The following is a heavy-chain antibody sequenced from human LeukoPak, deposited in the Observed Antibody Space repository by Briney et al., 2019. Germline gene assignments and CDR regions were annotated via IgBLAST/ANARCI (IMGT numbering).Heavy chain of an antibody. J-gene: IGHJ4*02. V-gene: IGHV3-48*03. CDR2: ISSSGSTI. Sequence: TGGSLRLSCAASGFTFSSYEMNWVRQAPGKGLEWVSYISSSGSTIYYADSVKGRFTISRDNAKNSLYLQMNSLRGEDTAVYYCARADYYGLGSYSPDYWGQGTRVTVSS. CDR3: ARADYYGLGSYSPDY. CDR1: GFTFSSYE. D-gene: IGHD3-10*01.